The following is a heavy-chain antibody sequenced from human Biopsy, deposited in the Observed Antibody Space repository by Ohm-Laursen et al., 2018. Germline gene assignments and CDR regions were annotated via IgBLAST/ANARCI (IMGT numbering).Heavy chain of an antibody. D-gene: IGHD6-19*01. CDR3: AKASGYSSGWPIDY. CDR1: GFTFENYA. Sequence: SLRLSCSASGFTFENYAMSWVRQAPGKGLEWVSGISWNSGSVVYADSVKGRFTISRDNAKNSLYLQMHSLRAEDTAFYYCAKASGYSSGWPIDYWGQGNLVTVSS. J-gene: IGHJ4*02. V-gene: IGHV3-9*01. CDR2: ISWNSGSV.